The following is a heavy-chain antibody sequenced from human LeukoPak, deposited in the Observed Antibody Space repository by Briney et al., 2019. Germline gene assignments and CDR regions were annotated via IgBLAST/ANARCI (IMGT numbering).Heavy chain of an antibody. CDR2: ISSSSSYI. CDR3: ARTRDNYYDASPNAFDV. D-gene: IGHD3-22*01. V-gene: IGHV3-21*04. CDR1: GFTFSSYS. Sequence: GGSLRLSCAASGFTFSSYSMNWVRQAPGKGLEWVSSISSSSSYIYYADSVKGRFTISRDNAKNSLYLQMNSLRAEDTAMYYCARTRDNYYDASPNAFDVWGQGTMVSVSS. J-gene: IGHJ3*01.